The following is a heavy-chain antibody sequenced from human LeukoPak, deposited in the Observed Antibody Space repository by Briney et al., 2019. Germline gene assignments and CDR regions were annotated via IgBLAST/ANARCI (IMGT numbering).Heavy chain of an antibody. Sequence: PSETQSLTCTVSGGSISSGSYYWSWIRQPAGMGLEWIGRIYTSGSTNYDPSLKSRVTISVDTSKNQFSLKLSSVTAADTAVYYCAWEGPGNEPYDYVWGSYRRGGPFDYWGQGTLVTVSS. CDR1: GGSISSGSYY. D-gene: IGHD3-16*02. CDR2: IYTSGST. J-gene: IGHJ4*02. CDR3: AWEGPGNEPYDYVWGSYRRGGPFDY. V-gene: IGHV4-61*02.